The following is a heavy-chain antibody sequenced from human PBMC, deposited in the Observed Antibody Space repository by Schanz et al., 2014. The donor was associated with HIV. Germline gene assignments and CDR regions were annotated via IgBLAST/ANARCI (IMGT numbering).Heavy chain of an antibody. Sequence: QVQLVESGGGVVQPGGSLRLSCAASGFTFSSYGMHWVRQPPGKGLGWEAVISYDGSNKYYADSVKGRFTISRDNSKNTLYLQMNSLRAEDTAVYYCAKDLHILTGYFRYWGQGTLVTVSS. V-gene: IGHV3-30*18. CDR3: AKDLHILTGYFRY. CDR2: ISYDGSNK. CDR1: GFTFSSYG. J-gene: IGHJ4*02. D-gene: IGHD3-9*01.